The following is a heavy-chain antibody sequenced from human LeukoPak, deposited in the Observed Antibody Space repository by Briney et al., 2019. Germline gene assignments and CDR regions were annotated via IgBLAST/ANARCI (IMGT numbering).Heavy chain of an antibody. CDR2: INPNSGGT. D-gene: IGHD3-10*01. CDR1: GYTFTGYY. Sequence: ASVKVSCKASGYTFTGYYMHWVRQAPGQGLEWMGRINPNSGGTNYAQKFQGWVTMTRDTSISTAYMELSRLRSDDTAVYYCARDSWPGDYYYGMDVWGQGATVTVSS. CDR3: ARDSWPGDYYYGMDV. J-gene: IGHJ6*02. V-gene: IGHV1-2*04.